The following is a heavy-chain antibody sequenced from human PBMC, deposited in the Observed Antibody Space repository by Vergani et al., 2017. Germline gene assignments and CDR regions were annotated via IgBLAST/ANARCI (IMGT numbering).Heavy chain of an antibody. V-gene: IGHV4-61*02. D-gene: IGHD3-3*01. CDR3: AREKYDFWSGYSGGDY. J-gene: IGHJ4*02. CDR1: GDSIISRSYY. CDR2: IYTSGST. Sequence: QMQLQESGPGLVKASETLSLTCTVSGDSIISRSYYWSWIRQPAGKGLEWIGRIYTSGSTNYNPSLKSRVTMSVDTSKNQFSLKLSSVTAADTAVYYCAREKYDFWSGYSGGDYWGQGTLVTVSS.